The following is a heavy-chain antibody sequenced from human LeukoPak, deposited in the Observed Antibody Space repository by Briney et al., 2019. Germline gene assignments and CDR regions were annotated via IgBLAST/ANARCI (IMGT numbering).Heavy chain of an antibody. J-gene: IGHJ4*02. V-gene: IGHV4-30-2*01. Sequence: TLSLTCTVSGGSISSGGYYWSWIRQPPGKGLEWIGYIYHSGSTYYNPSLKSRVTISVDRSKNQFSLKLSSVTAADTAVYYCARVGVDTAPYWGQGTPVTVSS. CDR2: IYHSGST. CDR1: GGSISSGGYY. D-gene: IGHD5-18*01. CDR3: ARVGVDTAPY.